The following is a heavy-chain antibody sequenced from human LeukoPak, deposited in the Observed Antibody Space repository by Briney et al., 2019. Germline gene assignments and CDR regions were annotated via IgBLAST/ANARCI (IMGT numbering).Heavy chain of an antibody. D-gene: IGHD6-19*01. CDR2: IIPIFGTA. Sequence: ASVKVSCKASGGTFSSYAISWVRQAPGQGLEWMGGIIPIFGTANYAQKFQGRVTITTDESTSTAYMELSSLRSEHTAVYYCAREGYSSGLKYFDYWGQGTLVTVSS. CDR1: GGTFSSYA. CDR3: AREGYSSGLKYFDY. V-gene: IGHV1-69*05. J-gene: IGHJ4*02.